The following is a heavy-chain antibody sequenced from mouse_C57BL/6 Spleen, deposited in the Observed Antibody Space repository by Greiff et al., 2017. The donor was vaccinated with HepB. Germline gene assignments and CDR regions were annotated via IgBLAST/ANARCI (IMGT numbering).Heavy chain of an antibody. Sequence: VQLQESGPGLVQPSQSLSITCTVSGFSLTSYGVHWVRQSPGKGLEWLGVIWSGGSTDYNAAFISRLSISKDNSKSQVFFKMNSLQADDTAIYYCARNRDYSSAWFAYWGQGTLVTVSA. CDR1: GFSLTSYG. D-gene: IGHD2-12*01. V-gene: IGHV2-2*01. CDR3: ARNRDYSSAWFAY. J-gene: IGHJ3*01. CDR2: IWSGGST.